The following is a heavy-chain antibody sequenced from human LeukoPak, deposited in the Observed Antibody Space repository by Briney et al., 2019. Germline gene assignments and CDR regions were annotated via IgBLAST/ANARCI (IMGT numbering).Heavy chain of an antibody. CDR3: AKDRDSGSYRGTFDY. D-gene: IGHD1-26*01. CDR1: GFTFSSYG. J-gene: IGHJ4*02. V-gene: IGHV3-30*18. CDR2: ISYDGSNK. Sequence: RQSLRLSCAASGFTFSSYGMHWVRQAPGKGLEWVAVISYDGSNKYYADSVKGRFTISRDNSKNTLYLQMNSLRAEDTAVYYCAKDRDSGSYRGTFDYWGQGTLVTVSS.